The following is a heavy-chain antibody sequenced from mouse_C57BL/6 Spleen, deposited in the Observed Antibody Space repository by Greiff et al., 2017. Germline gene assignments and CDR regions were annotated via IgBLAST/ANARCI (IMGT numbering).Heavy chain of an antibody. CDR3: ARRGYDCFDY. CDR1: GYAFSSSW. V-gene: IGHV1-82*01. CDR2: IYPGDGDT. Sequence: VKLQESGPELVKPGASVKISCKASGYAFSSSWMNWVKQRPGKGLEWIGRIYPGDGDTNYNGKFKGKATLTADKSSSTAYMQLSSLTSEDSAVYFCARRGYDCFDYWGQGTTLTVSS. D-gene: IGHD2-4*01. J-gene: IGHJ2*01.